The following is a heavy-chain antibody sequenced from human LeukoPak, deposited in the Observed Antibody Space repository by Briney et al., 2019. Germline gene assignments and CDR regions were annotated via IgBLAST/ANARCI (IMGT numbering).Heavy chain of an antibody. CDR1: GGSISSGDYY. CDR3: ARTNRDVLTGYAIDC. Sequence: SQTLSLTCTVSGGSISSGDYYWSWIRQHPGRGLQWIGYIYYSGSTSYNPSLQSRVNISEDTSKNQFSLRVDSVTAADTAVYYCARTNRDVLTGYAIDCWGQGTLVTVSS. V-gene: IGHV4-30-4*01. D-gene: IGHD3-9*01. CDR2: IYYSGST. J-gene: IGHJ4*02.